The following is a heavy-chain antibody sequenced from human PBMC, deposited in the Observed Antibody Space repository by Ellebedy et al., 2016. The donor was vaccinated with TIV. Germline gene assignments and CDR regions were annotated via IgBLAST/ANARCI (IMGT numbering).Heavy chain of an antibody. CDR1: GYTFTGYY. CDR2: INPSGGST. V-gene: IGHV1-46*01. CDR3: ARVSGSYYTGIYGMDV. D-gene: IGHD1-26*01. Sequence: ASVKVSCKASGYTFTGYYMHWVRQAPGQGLEWMGIINPSGGSTSYAQKFQGRVTMTRDTSTSTVYMELSSLRSEDTAVYYCARVSGSYYTGIYGMDVWGQGTTVTVSS. J-gene: IGHJ6*02.